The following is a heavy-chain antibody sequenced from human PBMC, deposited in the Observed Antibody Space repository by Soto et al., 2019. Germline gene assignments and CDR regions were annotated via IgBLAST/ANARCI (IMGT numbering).Heavy chain of an antibody. J-gene: IGHJ4*02. CDR1: GGSIGNAC. D-gene: IGHD3-22*01. V-gene: IGHV4-59*01. CDR3: ARYGSAPGRSAYYLWY. Sequence: QVQLQESGPGLVKPSETLSLTCTVSGGSIGNACWSWIRQPPGKGLEWIGYIYDSGSTNYNPSLKSRVTISVDTSKNHFSLNLNSVTAADTAVYYCARYGSAPGRSAYYLWYWGQGTLVTVSS. CDR2: IYDSGST.